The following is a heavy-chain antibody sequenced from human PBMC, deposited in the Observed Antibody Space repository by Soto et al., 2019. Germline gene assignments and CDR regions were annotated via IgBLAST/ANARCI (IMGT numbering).Heavy chain of an antibody. Sequence: GGYLRLSCAASGFTFSDHYMDWVRQAPGKGLEWVGRTRNKANSYTTEYAASVKGRFTISRDDSKNSLYLQMNSLKTEDTAVYYCARDVRCGGDCYTTHYYMDVWGKGTTVTVSS. J-gene: IGHJ6*03. CDR1: GFTFSDHY. V-gene: IGHV3-72*01. CDR2: TRNKANSYTT. CDR3: ARDVRCGGDCYTTHYYMDV. D-gene: IGHD2-21*02.